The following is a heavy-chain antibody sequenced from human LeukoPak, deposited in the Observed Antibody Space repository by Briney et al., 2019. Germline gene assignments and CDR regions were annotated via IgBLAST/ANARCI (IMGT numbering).Heavy chain of an antibody. CDR3: AKSRGNWYFDL. Sequence: GGSLRLSCAASGFTFSSSDMVWVRQAPGEGLDWVSAISTDGVGTVYADSVKGRFTISRDNSKDTLSLQMNTLRAEDTAVYYCAKSRGNWYFDLWGRGTLVTVSS. V-gene: IGHV3-23*01. CDR1: GFTFSSSD. D-gene: IGHD3-10*01. J-gene: IGHJ2*01. CDR2: ISTDGVGT.